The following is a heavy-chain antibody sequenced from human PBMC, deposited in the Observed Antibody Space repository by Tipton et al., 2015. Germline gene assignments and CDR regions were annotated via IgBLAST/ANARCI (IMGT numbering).Heavy chain of an antibody. CDR3: ARGRRWMATFYVGDAFDI. CDR1: GYTFSTYW. CDR2: IYPGDSDT. V-gene: IGHV5-51*03. J-gene: IGHJ3*02. Sequence: QLVQSGAEVKKPGESLIISCKGSGYTFSTYWIGWVRQMPGRGLELLGIIYPGDSDTRYTPYFEGQVTISAAKSINTSYLQCTSLTAADTAMYYCARGRRWMATFYVGDAFDIWGQGTMVPVPS. D-gene: IGHD5-24*01.